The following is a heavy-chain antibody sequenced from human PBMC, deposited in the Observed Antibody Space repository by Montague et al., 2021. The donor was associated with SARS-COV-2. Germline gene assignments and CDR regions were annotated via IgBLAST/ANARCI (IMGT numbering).Heavy chain of an antibody. CDR2: INQDGSES. D-gene: IGHD6-13*01. V-gene: IGHV3-7*01. CDR1: GFTFSSYW. J-gene: IGHJ4*02. CDR3: AAGQGSSWL. Sequence: SLRLSCAASGFTFSSYWMRWVRQAPGKGLEWVATINQDGSESYYVDSVTGRFTISRDNAKNSLYLQMNSLRDDDTAVYYCAAGQGSSWLWGQGTLVTVSS.